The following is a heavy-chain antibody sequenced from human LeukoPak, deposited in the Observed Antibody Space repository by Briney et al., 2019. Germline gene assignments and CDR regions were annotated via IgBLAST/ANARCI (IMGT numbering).Heavy chain of an antibody. CDR2: ISRSASSI. CDR3: ARNDYGDYGIDY. Sequence: NPGGSLRLSCASSGFTFSTYSMSWVRQAPGKGLEWVSYISRSASSIYYADSVKGRFTTSRDNAKHSLYLQMNSLRAEDTAIYFCARNDYGDYGIDYWGQGTLVTVSS. CDR1: GFTFSTYS. V-gene: IGHV3-21*01. D-gene: IGHD4-17*01. J-gene: IGHJ4*02.